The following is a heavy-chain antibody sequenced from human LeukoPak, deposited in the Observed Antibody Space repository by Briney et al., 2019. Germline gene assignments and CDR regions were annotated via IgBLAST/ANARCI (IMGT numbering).Heavy chain of an antibody. J-gene: IGHJ4*02. CDR2: ISGGSSFI. CDR1: GFSFSSFS. D-gene: IGHD6-13*01. Sequence: GGSLRLSCAASGFSFSSFSMNWVRQAPGKGLEWVSYISGGSSFIYYVDSVKGRFTISRDNAKNSLYLQMNSLRAEDTAVYYCARDLTAADDWGQGTLVTVSS. CDR3: ARDLTAADD. V-gene: IGHV3-21*01.